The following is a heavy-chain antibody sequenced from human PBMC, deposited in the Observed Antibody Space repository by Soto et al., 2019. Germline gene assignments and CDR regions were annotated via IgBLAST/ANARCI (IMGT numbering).Heavy chain of an antibody. CDR2: IYQSGST. J-gene: IGHJ4*02. V-gene: IGHV4-4*02. D-gene: IGHD2-15*01. CDR3: ARNSYSIYRRGGSCYFDY. Sequence: QVLLQESGPGLVKPSGTLSLTCAVSGGGSIGSANWWSWVRQSPGKGLEWIGEIYQSGSTNYNPSLKRRVTISVDKSNNQCSLKLNSVTAADTAVYYCARNSYSIYRRGGSCYFDYWGQGTLVTVSS. CDR1: GGGSIGSANW.